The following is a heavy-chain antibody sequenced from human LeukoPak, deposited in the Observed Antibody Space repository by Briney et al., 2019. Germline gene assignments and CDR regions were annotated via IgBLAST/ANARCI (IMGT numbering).Heavy chain of an antibody. D-gene: IGHD3-10*01. CDR3: ARSLTMVRGVVDY. CDR2: IYYSGST. Sequence: SETLSLTCTVSGGSISSSSYYWGWIRQPPGKGLEWIGSIYYSGSTYYNPSLKSRVTISVDTSKNQFSLKLSSVTAADTAVYYCARSLTMVRGVVDYWGQGTLVTVSS. J-gene: IGHJ4*02. V-gene: IGHV4-39*07. CDR1: GGSISSSSYY.